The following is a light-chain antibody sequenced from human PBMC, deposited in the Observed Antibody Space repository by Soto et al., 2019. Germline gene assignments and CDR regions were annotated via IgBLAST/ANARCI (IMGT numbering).Light chain of an antibody. CDR3: SSYTSTSTRV. V-gene: IGLV2-14*01. CDR1: SSDVGGYNY. Sequence: SVLTQPAFVSGSPGQSITISCTGTSSDVGGYNYVSWYQHPPGKAPKLMISEVSNRPSGVSNRFSGSKSGNTASLTISGLQAEDEADYYCSSYTSTSTRVFGTGTKVNVL. CDR2: EVS. J-gene: IGLJ1*01.